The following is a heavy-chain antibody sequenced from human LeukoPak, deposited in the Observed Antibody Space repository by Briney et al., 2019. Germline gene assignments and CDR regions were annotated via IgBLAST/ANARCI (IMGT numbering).Heavy chain of an antibody. Sequence: GGSLRLSCAASGFTFSSYGMQWVRQAPGKGPEWVAVISHDGSNKYYADSVKGRFTISRDNSKYTLYLQMNSLRPEDTAVYYCAKGWRLVDYWGQGTLVTVSS. V-gene: IGHV3-30*18. CDR2: ISHDGSNK. CDR1: GFTFSSYG. CDR3: AKGWRLVDY. J-gene: IGHJ4*02. D-gene: IGHD1-1*01.